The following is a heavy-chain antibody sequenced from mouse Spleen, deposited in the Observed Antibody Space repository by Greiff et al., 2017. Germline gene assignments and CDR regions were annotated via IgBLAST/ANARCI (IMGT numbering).Heavy chain of an antibody. CDR2: IYPGDGDT. D-gene: IGHD2-2*01. J-gene: IGHJ2*01. V-gene: IGHV1-82*01. Sequence: VQLQQSGPELVKPGASVKISCKASGYAFSSSWMNWVKQRPGKGLEWIGRIYPGDGDTNYNGKFKGKATLTADKSSSTAYMQLSSLTSEDSAVYFCARGNGYDLYYFDYWGQGTTLTVSS. CDR1: GYAFSSSW. CDR3: ARGNGYDLYYFDY.